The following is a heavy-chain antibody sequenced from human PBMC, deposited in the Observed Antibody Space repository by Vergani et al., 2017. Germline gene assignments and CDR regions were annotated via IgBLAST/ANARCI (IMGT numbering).Heavy chain of an antibody. CDR2: IYSSGST. D-gene: IGHD5-24*01. CDR3: ARGGDGYHRDAFDI. J-gene: IGHJ3*02. CDR1: GDSISSGNYY. Sequence: QVQLQESGPGLLKPSQTLSLTCSVAGDSISSGNYYWNWIRQPAGKGLEWMGRIYSSGSTSYNPSIKSRITMSLDTSKNQFSLSLSSVTAADTAVYYCARGGDGYHRDAFDIWGQGTMVTVSS. V-gene: IGHV4-61*02.